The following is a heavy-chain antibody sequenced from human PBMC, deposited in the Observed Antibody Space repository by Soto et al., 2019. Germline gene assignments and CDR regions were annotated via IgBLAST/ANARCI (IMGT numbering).Heavy chain of an antibody. Sequence: SVKVSCKASGGTFSSYAISWARQAPGQGLEWMGGIIPIFGTANYAQKFQGRVTITADESTSTAYMELSSLRSEDTAVYYCARDRDGTDWAAFDIWGQGTMVTVSS. V-gene: IGHV1-69*13. D-gene: IGHD3-9*01. CDR1: GGTFSSYA. CDR2: IIPIFGTA. J-gene: IGHJ3*02. CDR3: ARDRDGTDWAAFDI.